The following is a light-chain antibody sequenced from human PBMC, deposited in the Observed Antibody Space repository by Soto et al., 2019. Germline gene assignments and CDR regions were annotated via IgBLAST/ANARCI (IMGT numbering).Light chain of an antibody. Sequence: DIQMTQSPSSLSASVGDRVTITCRASESISSHLNWYQQKSGRAPQLLIHAASTLQTGVPSRFSGSGSGTDFTLTISSLQPEDFATYCCQQSYSVPFTFGQGTRLEIK. CDR2: AAS. CDR3: QQSYSVPFT. J-gene: IGKJ5*01. V-gene: IGKV1-39*01. CDR1: ESISSH.